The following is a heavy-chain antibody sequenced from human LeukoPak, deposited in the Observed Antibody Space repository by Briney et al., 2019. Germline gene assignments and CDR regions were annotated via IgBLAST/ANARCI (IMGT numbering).Heavy chain of an antibody. CDR3: ASGRLRRTRDAFDI. CDR1: GYSFTSYW. D-gene: IGHD4-17*01. J-gene: IGHJ3*02. CDR2: IYPGDSDN. V-gene: IGHV5-51*01. Sequence: GESLKISCKASGYSFTSYWIGWVRQMPGKGLEWMGIIYPGDSDNRYSPSFKGQVTISVDKSISTAYPQWSSLKASDTAMYYCASGRLRRTRDAFDIWGQGTMVTVSS.